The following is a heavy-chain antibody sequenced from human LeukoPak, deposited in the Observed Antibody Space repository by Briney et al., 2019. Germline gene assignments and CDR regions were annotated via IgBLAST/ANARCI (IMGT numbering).Heavy chain of an antibody. J-gene: IGHJ4*02. CDR1: GFTLRSYA. CDR2: IVGSDGSI. D-gene: IGHD6-19*01. V-gene: IGHV3-23*01. Sequence: PGGSLRLSCAASGFTLRSYAMSWVRQAPGKGLEWVSGIVGSDGSIYYADSVKGRFTISRDNTKSTLYLQMNSLRAEDTAVYYCAKDRQPDNGWDLDYWGQGTLVTVST. CDR3: AKDRQPDNGWDLDY.